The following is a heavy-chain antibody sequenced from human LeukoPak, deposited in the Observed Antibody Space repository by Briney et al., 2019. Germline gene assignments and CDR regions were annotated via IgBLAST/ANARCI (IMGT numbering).Heavy chain of an antibody. J-gene: IGHJ4*02. V-gene: IGHV3-53*01. CDR3: TRDCGGNVNEC. CDR2: IYSGGSP. CDR1: GFTVRSCY. Sequence: GGSLRLSCAPSGFTVRSCYMNWVRQAPGQGLEWVSVIYSGGSPYYPDSVKGRFTISRDTSKNTLYLQMNNLRGEDTAMYYCTRDCGGNVNECWGEGTLVTVSS. D-gene: IGHD4-23*01.